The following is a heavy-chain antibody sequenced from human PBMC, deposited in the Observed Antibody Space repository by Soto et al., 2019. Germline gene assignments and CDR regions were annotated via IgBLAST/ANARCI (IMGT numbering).Heavy chain of an antibody. CDR3: ARDPFTGEWVPKKGGAFDI. CDR2: IIPLLGIA. Sequence: QVQLVQSGAEVKKPGSSVKVSCKASGGTFSSYTISWVRQAPGQGLEWLGRIIPLLGIANYAQKFQGRVTITADKSTSTAYMELSSLRSEDTAVYYCARDPFTGEWVPKKGGAFDIWGQGTMVTVSS. J-gene: IGHJ3*02. CDR1: GGTFSSYT. D-gene: IGHD2-21*01. V-gene: IGHV1-69*08.